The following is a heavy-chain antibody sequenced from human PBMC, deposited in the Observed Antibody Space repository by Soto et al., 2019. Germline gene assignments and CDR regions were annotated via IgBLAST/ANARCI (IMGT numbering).Heavy chain of an antibody. CDR1: GFTFSSYA. Sequence: GGSLRLSCSASGFTFSSYAMHWVRQAPGKGLEYVSAISSNGGSTYYADSVKGRFTISRDNSKNTLYLQMSSLRAEDTAVYYCVKEGAKKGGSYAFDIWGQGTMVTVSS. CDR2: ISSNGGST. D-gene: IGHD1-26*01. V-gene: IGHV3-64D*06. J-gene: IGHJ3*02. CDR3: VKEGAKKGGSYAFDI.